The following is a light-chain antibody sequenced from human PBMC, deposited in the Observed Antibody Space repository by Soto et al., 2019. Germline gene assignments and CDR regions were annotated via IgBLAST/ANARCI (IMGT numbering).Light chain of an antibody. Sequence: DIQMTQSPSSLSASVGYRVTITCRSSQSISSYLNWYQQKPGKAPKLLIYAASSLQSGVPSRFSGSGSGTDFTLTISSLQPDDFATYYCQHYNSYGTFGQGTKVDIK. CDR3: QHYNSYGT. V-gene: IGKV1-39*01. CDR2: AAS. J-gene: IGKJ1*01. CDR1: QSISSY.